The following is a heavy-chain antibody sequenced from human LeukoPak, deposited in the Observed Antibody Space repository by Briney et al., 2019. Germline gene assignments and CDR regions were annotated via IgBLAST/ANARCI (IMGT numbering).Heavy chain of an antibody. J-gene: IGHJ4*02. Sequence: GASVKVSCKASGYTFTGYYMHWVRQAPGQGLEWMGWINPNSGGTNYAQKFQGRVTMTRDTSISTAYMELSRLRSDDTAVYYCAREVPNGYGGNSAWDYWGQGTLVTVSS. CDR1: GYTFTGYY. CDR2: INPNSGGT. V-gene: IGHV1-2*02. CDR3: AREVPNGYGGNSAWDY. D-gene: IGHD4-17*01.